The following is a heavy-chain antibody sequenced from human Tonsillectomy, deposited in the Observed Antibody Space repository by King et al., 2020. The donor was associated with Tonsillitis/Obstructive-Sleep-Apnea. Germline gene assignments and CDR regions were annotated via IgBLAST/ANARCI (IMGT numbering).Heavy chain of an antibody. D-gene: IGHD4-11*01. CDR2: IIPILGIA. Sequence: VQLVESGAEVKKPGSSVKVSCKASGGTFSSYAINWVRQAPGQGLEWMGRIIPILGIATYAQKFQGRVTITADKSTSTAYMELSSLRSEDTAVYYCARGVYSHFPHYYYMDVWGKGTTVTVSS. CDR3: ARGVYSHFPHYYYMDV. V-gene: IGHV1-69*09. CDR1: GGTFSSYA. J-gene: IGHJ6*03.